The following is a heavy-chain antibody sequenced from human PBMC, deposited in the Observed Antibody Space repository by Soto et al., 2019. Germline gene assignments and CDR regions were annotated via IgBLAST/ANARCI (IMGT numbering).Heavy chain of an antibody. V-gene: IGHV4-4*02. J-gene: IGHJ4*02. Sequence: SETLSLTCAVSGGSISSSNWWSWVRQPPGKGLEWIGEIYHSGSTNYNPSLKSRVTISVDKSKNQFSLKLSSVTAADTAVYYCARAGILTGYYPDYWGQGTLVTVSS. D-gene: IGHD3-9*01. CDR2: IYHSGST. CDR3: ARAGILTGYYPDY. CDR1: GGSISSSNW.